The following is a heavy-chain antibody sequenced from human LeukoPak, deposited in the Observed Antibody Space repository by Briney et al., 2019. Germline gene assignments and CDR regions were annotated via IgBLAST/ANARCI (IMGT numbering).Heavy chain of an antibody. CDR2: ISGSGGST. Sequence: GGSLRLSCAASGFTFSSYGMSWVRQAPGKGLEWVSAISGSGGSTYYADSVKGRFTISRDNSKNTLYLQMNSLRAEDTAVYYCAKGGRRWLQFGSAFDIWGQGTMVTVSS. J-gene: IGHJ3*02. V-gene: IGHV3-23*01. CDR1: GFTFSSYG. CDR3: AKGGRRWLQFGSAFDI. D-gene: IGHD5-24*01.